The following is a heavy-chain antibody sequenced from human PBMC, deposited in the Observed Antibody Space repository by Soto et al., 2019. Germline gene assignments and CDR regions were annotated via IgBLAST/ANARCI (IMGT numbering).Heavy chain of an antibody. J-gene: IGHJ3*02. V-gene: IGHV3-30*18. Sequence: SLRLSCAASGFTFSSYGMHWVRQAPGKGLEWVAVISYDGSNKYYADSVKGRFTISRDNSKNTLYLQMNSLRAEDTAVYYCAKDLRDYIWGSYRPDAFDIWGQGTMVTVSS. CDR1: GFTFSSYG. CDR2: ISYDGSNK. CDR3: AKDLRDYIWGSYRPDAFDI. D-gene: IGHD3-16*02.